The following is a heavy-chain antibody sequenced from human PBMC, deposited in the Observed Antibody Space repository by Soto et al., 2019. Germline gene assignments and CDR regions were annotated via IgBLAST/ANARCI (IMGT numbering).Heavy chain of an antibody. J-gene: IGHJ6*02. Sequence: PGGSLRLSCAASGFTFSSYIMNWVRQAPGKGLEWVSSISSSSSYIYYADSVKGRFTISRDNAKNSLYLQMNSLRAEDTAVYYCASFEPHSSSWHPFDYYYGMDVWGQGTTVTVSS. CDR3: ASFEPHSSSWHPFDYYYGMDV. CDR1: GFTFSSYI. D-gene: IGHD6-13*01. V-gene: IGHV3-21*01. CDR2: ISSSSSYI.